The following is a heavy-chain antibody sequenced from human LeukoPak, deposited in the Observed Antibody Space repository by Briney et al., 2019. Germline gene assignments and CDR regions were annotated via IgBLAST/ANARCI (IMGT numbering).Heavy chain of an antibody. V-gene: IGHV1-69*13. D-gene: IGHD2-2*01. Sequence: GASVKVSCKASGGTFSSYAISWVRQAPGQGLEWMGGIIPIFGTANYAQKFQGRVTITADESTSTAYMELSSLRSEDTAVYYCARDGRYCSSTSCYDNWFDPWGQGTLVTVSS. CDR2: IIPIFGTA. J-gene: IGHJ5*02. CDR3: ARDGRYCSSTSCYDNWFDP. CDR1: GGTFSSYA.